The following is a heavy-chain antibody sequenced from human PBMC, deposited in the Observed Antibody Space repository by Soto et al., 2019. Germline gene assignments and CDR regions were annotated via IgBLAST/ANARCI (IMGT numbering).Heavy chain of an antibody. Sequence: EVQLVESGGGLVQPGGSLRLSCTTSGFTFRSYSMNWVRQAPGKGLEWVSYSRRDDGTAYYADSVKGRFTISRDTAKNSLYLHMNSLRVEDTAVYYCARDPHALDYWGKGVLVIVSA. V-gene: IGHV3-48*01. CDR3: ARDPHALDY. CDR1: GFTFRSYS. J-gene: IGHJ4*02. CDR2: SRRDDGTA.